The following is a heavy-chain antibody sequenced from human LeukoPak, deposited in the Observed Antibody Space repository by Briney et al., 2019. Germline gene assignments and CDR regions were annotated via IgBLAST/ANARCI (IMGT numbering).Heavy chain of an antibody. V-gene: IGHV3-23*01. CDR2: ISGSGDST. CDR1: GFTFSNYA. D-gene: IGHD6-19*01. Sequence: GRSLRLSCAASGFTFSNYAMSWVRQAPGKGLEWVSAISGSGDSTFYTDSVKGRFTISRDNSKNTLYLQMNSLRVEDTAVYYCVREGGSDWYSGWFDPWGQGTLVTVSS. CDR3: VREGGSDWYSGWFDP. J-gene: IGHJ5*02.